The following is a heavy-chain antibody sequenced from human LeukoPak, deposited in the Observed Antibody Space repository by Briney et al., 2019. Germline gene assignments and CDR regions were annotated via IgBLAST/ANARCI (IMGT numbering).Heavy chain of an antibody. J-gene: IGHJ3*02. V-gene: IGHV1-2*02. CDR2: INPNSGGT. D-gene: IGHD3-22*01. CDR3: AREGVYYDSSGYSGSRAFDI. CDR1: GYTFTSYY. Sequence: ASVKVSCKASGYTFTSYYMHWVRQAPGQGLEWMGWINPNSGGTNYAQKFQGRVTMTRDTSISTAYMELSRLRSDDTAVYYCAREGVYYDSSGYSGSRAFDIWGQGTMVTVSS.